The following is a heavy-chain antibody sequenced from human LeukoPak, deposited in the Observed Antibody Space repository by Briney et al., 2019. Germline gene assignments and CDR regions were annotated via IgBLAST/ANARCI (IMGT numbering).Heavy chain of an antibody. V-gene: IGHV3-72*01. CDR3: ARGRGYNWNYFDY. CDR2: TRNKANSYTT. CDR1: GFIFSDHY. D-gene: IGHD1-20*01. J-gene: IGHJ4*02. Sequence: GGSLRLSCAASGFIFSDHYMDWVRQAPGKGLEWVARTRNKANSYTTEYAASVKSRFTVSRDDSKNSVYLQMNSLNTEDTAVYYCARGRGYNWNYFDYWGQGTLVTVPS.